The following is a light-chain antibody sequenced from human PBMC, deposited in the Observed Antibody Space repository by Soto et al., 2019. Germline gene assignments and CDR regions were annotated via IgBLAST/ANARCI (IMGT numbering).Light chain of an antibody. CDR2: GAS. V-gene: IGKV3D-15*01. CDR3: QQYDSWPIT. J-gene: IGKJ5*01. CDR1: QSVSSN. Sequence: EIVMTQSPATLSVSPGERATLSCRASQSVSSNLAWYQQKPGQAPRLLIYGASTRATGIPARFSGSGSGTEFTLTISRLQSEDFAVYYCQQYDSWPITFGQGTRLDIK.